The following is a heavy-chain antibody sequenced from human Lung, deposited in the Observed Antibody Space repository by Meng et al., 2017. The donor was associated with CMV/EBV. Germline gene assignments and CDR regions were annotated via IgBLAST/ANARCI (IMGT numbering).Heavy chain of an antibody. CDR2: ISYDGSNK. Sequence: GESLKISCAASGFTFSNSGMHWVRQAPGKGLEWVAFISYDGSNKYYADAVKGRFTISRDNSKNTLYLQMNSLRAEDTAVYYCARDADSSSFSPESARGYYYFGMDVWGQGTTVTVSS. CDR3: ARDADSSSFSPESARGYYYFGMDV. CDR1: GFTFSNSG. D-gene: IGHD6-13*01. V-gene: IGHV3-30*19. J-gene: IGHJ6*02.